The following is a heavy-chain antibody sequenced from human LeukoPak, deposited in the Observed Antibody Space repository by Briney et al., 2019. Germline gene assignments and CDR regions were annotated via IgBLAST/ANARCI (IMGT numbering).Heavy chain of an antibody. CDR2: IRGGGSEI. D-gene: IGHD6-19*01. V-gene: IGHV3-23*01. CDR1: GFTLNNYA. CDR3: AKSYGAGWYAAYFQH. Sequence: PGGSLRLSCAVSGFTLNNYAMTWVRQAPGKGLEWVSGIRGGGSEIYYADSAKGRFAISRDNSKNTLHLQMDSLRVEDTAVYYCAKSYGAGWYAAYFQHWGQGALVTVSS. J-gene: IGHJ1*01.